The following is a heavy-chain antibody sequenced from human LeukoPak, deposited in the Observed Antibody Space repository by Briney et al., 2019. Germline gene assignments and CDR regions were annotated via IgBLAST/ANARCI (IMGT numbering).Heavy chain of an antibody. V-gene: IGHV4-39*01. CDR2: IYYSGST. Sequence: SETLSLTCTVSGGSISSSSYYWGWIRQPPGKGLEWIGSIYYSGSTYYNPSLKSRVTISVDTSKNQFSLKLSSVTAADTAVYYCARSSGYVSYFDYWGQGTLDTVSS. CDR3: ARSSGYVSYFDY. CDR1: GGSISSSSYY. D-gene: IGHD5-12*01. J-gene: IGHJ4*02.